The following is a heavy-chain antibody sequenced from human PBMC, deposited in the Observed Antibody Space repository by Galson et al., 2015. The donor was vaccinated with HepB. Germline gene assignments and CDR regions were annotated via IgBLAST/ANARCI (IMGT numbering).Heavy chain of an antibody. Sequence: SLRLSCAASGFTFSSYSMNWVRQAPGKGLEWVSSISSSSSYIYYADSVKGRFTISRGNAKNSLYLQMNSLRAEDTAVYYCARDAGYDYVWGSYPYWGQGTLVTVSS. CDR1: GFTFSSYS. J-gene: IGHJ4*02. V-gene: IGHV3-21*01. D-gene: IGHD3-16*02. CDR3: ARDAGYDYVWGSYPY. CDR2: ISSSSSYI.